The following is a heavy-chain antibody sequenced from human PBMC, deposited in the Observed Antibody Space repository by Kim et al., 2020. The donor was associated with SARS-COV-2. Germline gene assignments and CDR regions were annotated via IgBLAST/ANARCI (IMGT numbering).Heavy chain of an antibody. D-gene: IGHD6-19*01. CDR1: GYTFTRYH. CDR2: INPSGGNT. J-gene: IGHJ4*02. CDR3: TRSPAVAGEDFDY. Sequence: ASVKVSCKASGYTFTRYHMHWVRQAPGQGLEWMGIINPSGGNTNYAQKFQGRVTMTRDTSTRTVYMELSSLRSEDTAAYYCTRSPAVAGEDFDYWGQGTL. V-gene: IGHV1-46*01.